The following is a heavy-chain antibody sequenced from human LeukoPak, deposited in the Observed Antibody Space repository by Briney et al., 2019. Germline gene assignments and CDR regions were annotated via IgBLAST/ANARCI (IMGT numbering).Heavy chain of an antibody. CDR1: GVSISSGSYY. V-gene: IGHV4-61*02. D-gene: IGHD3-9*01. CDR3: ARGSGGNYDILTGYYKGNDY. J-gene: IGHJ4*02. CDR2: IYTSGST. Sequence: SQTLSLTCTVSGVSISSGSYYWSWIRQPAGKGLEWIGRIYTSGSTNYNPSLKSRVTISVDTSKNQFSLKLSSVTAADTAVYYCARGSGGNYDILTGYYKGNDYWGQGTLVTVSS.